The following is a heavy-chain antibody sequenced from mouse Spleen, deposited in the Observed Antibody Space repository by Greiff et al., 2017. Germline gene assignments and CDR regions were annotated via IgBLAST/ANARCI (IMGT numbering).Heavy chain of an antibody. D-gene: IGHD2-1*01. CDR2: INPSSGYT. CDR3: ARTYGNHLYAMDY. CDR1: GYTFTSYW. V-gene: IGHV1-7*01. J-gene: IGHJ4*01. Sequence: VQLKESGAELAKPGASVKLSCKASGYTFTSYWMHWVKQRPGQGLEWIGYINPSSGYTKYNQKFKDKATLTADKSSSTAYMQLSSLTYEDSAVYYCARTYGNHLYAMDYWGQGTSVTVSS.